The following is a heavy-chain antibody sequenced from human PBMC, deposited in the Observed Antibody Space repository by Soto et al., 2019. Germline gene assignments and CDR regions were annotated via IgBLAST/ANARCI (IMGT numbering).Heavy chain of an antibody. CDR1: RFTLSSFA. CDR2: DRVNCYRS. CDR3: VKSRGGNNCDFFD. J-gene: IGHJ4*02. D-gene: IGHD1-20*01. V-gene: IGHV3-64D*09. Sequence: GRSRRLSCSASRFTLSSFATHWDTRACRKGLDYVFGDRVNCYRSLYGESVNASYTISRDNSKNTLYLQMSSPSADHKPVYHCVKSRGGNNCDFFDWGQGALVTV.